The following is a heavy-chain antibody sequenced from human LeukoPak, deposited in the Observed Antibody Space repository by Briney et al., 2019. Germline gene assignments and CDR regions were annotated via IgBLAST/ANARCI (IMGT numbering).Heavy chain of an antibody. V-gene: IGHV3-23*01. CDR2: ISGSGGST. CDR1: GFTFSSYA. Sequence: QPGGSLRLSCAASGFTFSSYAMSWVRQAPGKGLEWVSAISGSGGSTYYADSVKGRFTISRDNSKNTLYLQMNSLRAEDTAVYYCAKAKSGGVIMPEYFQHWGQGTLVTVSS. J-gene: IGHJ1*01. D-gene: IGHD3-3*01. CDR3: AKAKSGGVIMPEYFQH.